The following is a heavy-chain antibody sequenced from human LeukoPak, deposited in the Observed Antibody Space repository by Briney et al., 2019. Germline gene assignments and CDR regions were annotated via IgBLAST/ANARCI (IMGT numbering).Heavy chain of an antibody. J-gene: IGHJ4*02. CDR1: GGSISSGGYY. D-gene: IGHD6-13*01. CDR3: AAVSWYSSSWYDY. V-gene: IGHV4-30-2*01. CDR2: INHSGST. Sequence: SQTLSLTCTVSGGSISSGGYYWSWIRQPPGKGLEWIGEINHSGSTNYNPSLKSRVTISVDTSKNQFSLKLSSVTAADTAVYYCAAVSWYSSSWYDYWGQGTLVTVSS.